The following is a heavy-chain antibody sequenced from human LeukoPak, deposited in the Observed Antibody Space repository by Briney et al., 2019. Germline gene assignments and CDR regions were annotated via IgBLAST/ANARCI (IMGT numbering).Heavy chain of an antibody. CDR1: GFTFSSYA. D-gene: IGHD3-10*01. CDR3: VKRREYVVRGVIYFDY. CDR2: ISYDGSNK. J-gene: IGHJ4*02. Sequence: PGGSLRLSCAASGFTFSSYAMHWVRQAPGKGLEWVAVISYDGSNKYYADSVKGRFTISRDNSKNTLYLQMNSLRAEDTAVYYCVKRREYVVRGVIYFDYWGQGTLVTVSS. V-gene: IGHV3-30-3*02.